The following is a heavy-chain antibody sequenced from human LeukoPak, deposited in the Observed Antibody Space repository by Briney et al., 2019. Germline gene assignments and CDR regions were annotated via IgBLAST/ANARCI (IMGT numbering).Heavy chain of an antibody. J-gene: IGHJ4*02. D-gene: IGHD6-13*01. Sequence: SVKVSCKVSGYNLTELSMHWVRQAPGKGLEWMGGFDPEDGETIYAQKFQGRVTMTEDTSTDTAYMELSSLRSEDTAVYYCATVLLYPPGGGPSIAAAEDYWGQGTLVTVSS. CDR3: ATVLLYPPGGGPSIAAAEDY. CDR2: FDPEDGET. V-gene: IGHV1-24*01. CDR1: GYNLTELS.